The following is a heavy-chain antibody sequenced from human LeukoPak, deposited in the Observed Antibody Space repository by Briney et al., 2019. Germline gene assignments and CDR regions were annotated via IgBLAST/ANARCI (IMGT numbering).Heavy chain of an antibody. CDR1: GYTFTSYG. CDR3: ARGASRSFDY. J-gene: IGHJ4*02. V-gene: IGHV1-8*02. Sequence: ASVKVSCKASGYTFTSYGISWVRQAPGQGLEWMGWMNPNSGNTAYVQKFQGRVTMTRTTSINTAYMELSGLRSADTAVYYCARGASRSFDYWGQGTLVTVSS. CDR2: MNPNSGNT.